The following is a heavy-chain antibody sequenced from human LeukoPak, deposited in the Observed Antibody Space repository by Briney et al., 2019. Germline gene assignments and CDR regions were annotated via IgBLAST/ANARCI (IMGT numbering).Heavy chain of an antibody. D-gene: IGHD3-16*01. CDR1: GFTFDDYA. Sequence: GGSLRLSCAASGFTFDDYAMHWVRQAPGKGLEWVSGISWNSGSIGYADSVKGRFTISRDNAKNSLYLQMNSLRAEDMALYYCAKSSGDTFGGEAFDIWGQGTMVTVSS. V-gene: IGHV3-9*03. CDR3: AKSSGDTFGGEAFDI. J-gene: IGHJ3*02. CDR2: ISWNSGSI.